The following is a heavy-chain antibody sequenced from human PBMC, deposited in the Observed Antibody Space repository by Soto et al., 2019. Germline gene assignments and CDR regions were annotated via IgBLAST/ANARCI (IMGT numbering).Heavy chain of an antibody. Sequence: VGSLRLSCAASGFTFSSYAMSWVRQAPGKGLEWVSAISGSGGSTYYADSVKGRFTISRDNSKNTLYLQMNSLRAEDTAVYYCAKVPYYDILYQFDYWGQGTLVTVSS. J-gene: IGHJ4*02. CDR1: GFTFSSYA. D-gene: IGHD3-9*01. CDR2: ISGSGGST. V-gene: IGHV3-23*01. CDR3: AKVPYYDILYQFDY.